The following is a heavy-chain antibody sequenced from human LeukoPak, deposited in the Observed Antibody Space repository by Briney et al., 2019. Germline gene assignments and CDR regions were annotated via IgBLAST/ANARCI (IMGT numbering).Heavy chain of an antibody. J-gene: IGHJ3*02. Sequence: GASVKVSCKASGGTFSSYAISWVRQAPGQGLEWMGRIIPILGIANYAQKFQGRVTITADKSTSTAYMGLSSLRSEDTAVYYCARSPVVVVAARGAFDIWGQGTMVTVSS. D-gene: IGHD2-15*01. V-gene: IGHV1-69*04. CDR1: GGTFSSYA. CDR2: IIPILGIA. CDR3: ARSPVVVVAARGAFDI.